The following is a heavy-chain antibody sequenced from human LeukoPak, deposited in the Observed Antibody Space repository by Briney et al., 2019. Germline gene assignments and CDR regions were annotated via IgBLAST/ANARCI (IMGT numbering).Heavy chain of an antibody. CDR1: GYTFTGYY. Sequence: ASVKVSCKASGYTFTGYYMHWVRQAPGQGLEWMGWINPNSGGTNYAQKFQGWVTMTRDTSISTAYMELSRLRSDDTAVYYCARSGYYDILTGYGVDVWGQGTTVTVSS. CDR2: INPNSGGT. V-gene: IGHV1-2*04. J-gene: IGHJ6*02. CDR3: ARSGYYDILTGYGVDV. D-gene: IGHD3-9*01.